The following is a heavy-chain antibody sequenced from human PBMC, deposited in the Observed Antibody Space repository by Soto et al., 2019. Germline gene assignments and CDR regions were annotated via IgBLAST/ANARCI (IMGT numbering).Heavy chain of an antibody. CDR3: AIDPLYSSSWYLFDY. Sequence: SETLSLTXPVSGGSISSSSYYWGWIRQPPGKGLEWIGSIYSSGSTYYNPSLKSRVTITRDTSASTAYMELSSLRSEDTAVYHCAIDPLYSSSWYLFDYWGQGTLVTVSS. V-gene: IGHV4-39*02. D-gene: IGHD6-13*01. CDR2: IYSSGST. CDR1: GGSISSSSYY. J-gene: IGHJ4*02.